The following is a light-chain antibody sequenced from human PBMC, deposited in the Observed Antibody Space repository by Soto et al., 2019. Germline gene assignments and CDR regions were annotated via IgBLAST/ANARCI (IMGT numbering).Light chain of an antibody. CDR1: SSNIGSNS. J-gene: IGLJ1*01. CDR2: SNN. V-gene: IGLV1-44*01. Sequence: QSVLTQPPSASGTPGQRVTFSCSGSSSNIGSNSVNWYQQLPGAAPKLLIYSNNQRPSGVPDRFSGSKSGTSASLAISGLQSEDETDYYCNSYTGISTYVFGTGTEVNVL. CDR3: NSYTGISTYV.